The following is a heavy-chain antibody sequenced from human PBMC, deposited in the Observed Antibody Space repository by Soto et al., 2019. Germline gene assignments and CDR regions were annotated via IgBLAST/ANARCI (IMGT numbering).Heavy chain of an antibody. CDR3: ARDSQYSTSWQRFDS. CDR2: VNTYNGNP. V-gene: IGHV1-18*01. D-gene: IGHD6-13*01. Sequence: QVQLVQSGVEVKKPGASVKVSCKASGYTFTDYAISWVRQAPGRGLEWMGWVNTYNGNPNYAQIFQGRVTMTTDTSTDTAYMELRSLKSDASAVYYCARDSQYSTSWQRFDSWGQGTRVTVSS. J-gene: IGHJ4*02. CDR1: GYTFTDYA.